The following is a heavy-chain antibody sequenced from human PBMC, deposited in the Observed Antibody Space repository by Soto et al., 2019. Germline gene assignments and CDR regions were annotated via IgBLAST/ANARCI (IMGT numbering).Heavy chain of an antibody. Sequence: PSETLSLTCTVSGGSISSGSYYWSWIRQHPGKGLEWIGSINYSGSTYYNPSLKSRVTISVDTSKNQFSLKLSSVTAADTAVYYCARQRAWYGEWTFDMWGQGTMVTVSS. CDR1: GGSISSGSYY. D-gene: IGHD3-10*01. CDR2: INYSGST. J-gene: IGHJ3*02. V-gene: IGHV4-39*01. CDR3: ARQRAWYGEWTFDM.